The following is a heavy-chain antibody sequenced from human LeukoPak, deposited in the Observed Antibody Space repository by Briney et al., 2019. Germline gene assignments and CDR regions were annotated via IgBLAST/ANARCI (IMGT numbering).Heavy chain of an antibody. D-gene: IGHD3-22*01. CDR1: EYRFSTYW. J-gene: IGHJ5*02. CDR3: VRGYHRRLYDSIGYSHWFDP. Sequence: GASLKISCKGSEYRFSTYWFGWGRQLPGKGLEWMGIIYPDDSATSYSRCFQGQVTISGATAITTAYLQWSSLKASDTAIYYCVRGYHRRLYDSIGYSHWFDPWGHGTPVTASS. CDR2: IYPDDSAT. V-gene: IGHV5-51*01.